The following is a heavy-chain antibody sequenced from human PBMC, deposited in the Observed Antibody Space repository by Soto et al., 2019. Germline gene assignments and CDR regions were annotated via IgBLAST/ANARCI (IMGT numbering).Heavy chain of an antibody. Sequence: EVQMLESGGGLVQPGGYLRLSCAASGFTFSSYAMSWVRQAPGKGLEWVSAISGSGGSPYYADPVKGRFTISRDNSKNPLNLQMNSLRAEDTAVYYCAKLSQGYYILTGYYSLDYWGQGTLVTVSS. D-gene: IGHD3-9*01. CDR3: AKLSQGYYILTGYYSLDY. J-gene: IGHJ4*02. V-gene: IGHV3-23*01. CDR2: ISGSGGSP. CDR1: GFTFSSYA.